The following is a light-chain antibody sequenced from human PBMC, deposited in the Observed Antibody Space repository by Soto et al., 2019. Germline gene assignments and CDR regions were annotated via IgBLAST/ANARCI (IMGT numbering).Light chain of an antibody. CDR2: AAS. CDR1: QDISNF. V-gene: IGKV1-17*03. CDR3: LQDYSYPLT. J-gene: IGKJ4*01. Sequence: DIQMTQSPSAMSASVGDRVTITCRASQDISNFLAWFQQKPGKVPERLIYAASSLQSGVPSRFSGSGSGTDFTLTISSLQPEDFATYYCLQDYSYPLTFGGGTKVDIK.